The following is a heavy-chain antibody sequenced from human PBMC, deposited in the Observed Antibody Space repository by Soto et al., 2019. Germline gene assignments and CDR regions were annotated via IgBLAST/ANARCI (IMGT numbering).Heavy chain of an antibody. Sequence: ASVKVSCKASGYTFTSYDMHWVRQAPGQRLEWMGWINAGNGNTKYSQKFQGRVTITRDTSASTAYMELSSLRSEDTAVYYCARESDIVLVPAAMRLYYHGMDVWGQGTTVTVSS. CDR2: INAGNGNT. J-gene: IGHJ6*02. V-gene: IGHV1-3*01. CDR3: ARESDIVLVPAAMRLYYHGMDV. CDR1: GYTFTSYD. D-gene: IGHD2-2*01.